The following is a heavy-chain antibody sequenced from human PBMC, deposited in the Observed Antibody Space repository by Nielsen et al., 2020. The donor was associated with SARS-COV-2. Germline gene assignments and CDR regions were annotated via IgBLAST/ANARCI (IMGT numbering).Heavy chain of an antibody. D-gene: IGHD7-27*01. Sequence: GESLKISCAASGFTFSSYDMHWVRQATGKGLEWVSAIGTAGDTYYPGSVKGRFTISRENAKNSLYLQMNSLRAEDTAVYYCARDPANWPHDYYYGMDVWGQGTTVTVSS. CDR3: ARDPANWPHDYYYGMDV. CDR1: GFTFSSYD. V-gene: IGHV3-13*01. CDR2: IGTAGDT. J-gene: IGHJ6*02.